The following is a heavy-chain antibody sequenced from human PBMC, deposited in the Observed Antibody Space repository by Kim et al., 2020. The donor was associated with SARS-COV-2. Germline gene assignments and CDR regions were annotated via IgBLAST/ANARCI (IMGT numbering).Heavy chain of an antibody. CDR2: ISSSSSYT. J-gene: IGHJ5*02. V-gene: IGHV3-11*05. Sequence: GGSLRLSCAASGFTFSDYYMSWIRQAPGKGLEWVSYISSSSSYTNYADSVKGRFTISRDNAKNSLYLQMNSLRAEDTAVYYCARDVSYSSGWYGGWFDPWGQGTLVTVSS. D-gene: IGHD6-19*01. CDR1: GFTFSDYY. CDR3: ARDVSYSSGWYGGWFDP.